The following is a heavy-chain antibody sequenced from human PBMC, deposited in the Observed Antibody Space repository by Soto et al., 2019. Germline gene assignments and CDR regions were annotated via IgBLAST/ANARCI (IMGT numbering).Heavy chain of an antibody. CDR1: GYSISSGYY. J-gene: IGHJ4*02. D-gene: IGHD3-22*01. CDR2: TYHRGTS. CDR3: ARGNGYYDSSGDFNS. V-gene: IGHV4-38-2*02. Sequence: SDTLSLTYPFSGYSISSGYYLVWIRQPPGKGLEWIGSTYHRGTSYYNPSLRSRVTISVDTSKNQFSLRLNSMTAADTAVYYCARGNGYYDSSGDFNSWGQGALVNVAS.